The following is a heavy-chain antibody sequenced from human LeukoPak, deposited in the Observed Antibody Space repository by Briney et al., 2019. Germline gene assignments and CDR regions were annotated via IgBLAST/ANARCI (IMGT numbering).Heavy chain of an antibody. CDR3: ARLTVTTYPFDY. V-gene: IGHV1-69*13. D-gene: IGHD4-11*01. CDR2: IIPIFGTA. CDR1: GGTFSSYA. J-gene: IGHJ4*02. Sequence: SVKVSCRASGGTFSSYAISWVRQAPGQGLEWMGGIIPIFGTANYAQMFQGRVTITADESTSTAYMELSSLRSEDTAVYYCARLTVTTYPFDYWGQGTLVTVSS.